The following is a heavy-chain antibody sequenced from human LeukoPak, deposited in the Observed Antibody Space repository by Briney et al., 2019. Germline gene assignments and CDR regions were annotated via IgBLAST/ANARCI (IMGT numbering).Heavy chain of an antibody. CDR3: ARDQAYSYGYSFYIHS. D-gene: IGHD5-18*01. V-gene: IGHV3-66*01. Sequence: GGSLRLSCAASGFSVSNNYMSWVRQAPGKGLEWVSVIYSAGNTFYADSVKGRFTISRDNSKNIVYLQMNSLRAEDTAIYYCARDQAYSYGYSFYIHSWGQGTLVTVSS. CDR1: GFSVSNNY. CDR2: IYSAGNT. J-gene: IGHJ4*02.